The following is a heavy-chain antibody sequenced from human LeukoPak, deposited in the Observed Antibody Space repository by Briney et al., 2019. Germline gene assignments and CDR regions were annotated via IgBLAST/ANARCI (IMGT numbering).Heavy chain of an antibody. CDR3: ARNNYYYGSGSHDY. Sequence: ASVKVSCKASGYTFTSYGIGWVRQAPGQGLEWMGWISAYNGNTNYAQKLQGRVTMTTDTSTSTAYMELRSLRSDDTAVYYCARNNYYYGSGSHDYWGQGTLVTVSS. D-gene: IGHD3-10*01. CDR2: ISAYNGNT. CDR1: GYTFTSYG. J-gene: IGHJ4*02. V-gene: IGHV1-18*01.